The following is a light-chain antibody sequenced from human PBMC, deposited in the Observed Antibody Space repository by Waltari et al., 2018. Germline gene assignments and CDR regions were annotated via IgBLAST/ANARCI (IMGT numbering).Light chain of an antibody. CDR3: QQYNNWPPMYT. Sequence: EIVMTQSPATLSVSPGESATLSCRASQSVSSNLAWYQLKPGQAPRLLIYAASTRATGIPARFSGTGSGTEFTLTISSLQSEDFAVYYCQQYNNWPPMYTFGQGTKLEIK. J-gene: IGKJ2*01. V-gene: IGKV3-15*01. CDR1: QSVSSN. CDR2: AAS.